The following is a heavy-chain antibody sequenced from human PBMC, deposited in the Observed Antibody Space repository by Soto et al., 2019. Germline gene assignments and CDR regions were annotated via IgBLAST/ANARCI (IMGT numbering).Heavy chain of an antibody. Sequence: QEYLVQSGGGVVQPGGSLRLSCAASGFTFSSYGMHWVRQAPGKGLEWVAVILYDGSNKYYADSMKGRFTISRDNSKNLLYLQMNRLRAEDSALYYCAKDRGALRWSEEHYYFDYWGQGSLVTVSS. CDR3: AKDRGALRWSEEHYYFDY. V-gene: IGHV3-30*18. CDR1: GFTFSSYG. CDR2: ILYDGSNK. J-gene: IGHJ4*02. D-gene: IGHD2-15*01.